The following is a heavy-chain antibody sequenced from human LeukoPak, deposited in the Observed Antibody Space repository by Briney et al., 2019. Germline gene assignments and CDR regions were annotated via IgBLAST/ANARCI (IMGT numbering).Heavy chain of an antibody. CDR1: GFTFSDYY. Sequence: PGGSLRLSCAASGFTFSDYYMSWIRQAPGKGLEWVAVISYDGSNKYYADSVKGRFTISRDNSKNTLYLQMNSLRAEDTAVYYCAKSSGGYYYYYGMDVWGQGTTVTVSS. CDR2: ISYDGSNK. CDR3: AKSSGGYYYYYGMDV. J-gene: IGHJ6*02. D-gene: IGHD3-3*01. V-gene: IGHV3-30*18.